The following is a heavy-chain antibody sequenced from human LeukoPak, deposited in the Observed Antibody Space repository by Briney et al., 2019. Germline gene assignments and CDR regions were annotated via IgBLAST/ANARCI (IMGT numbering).Heavy chain of an antibody. CDR2: IFPGNSDT. V-gene: IGHV5-51*01. J-gene: IGHJ4*02. Sequence: GESLKISCEGSGYSFPSYWIGWARQMPGKGLEWMAIIFPGNSDTIYSPSFPGQVTISADKSISTAYLQWRGLKASDTAVYYCVRHNNYALDYWGQGTLVTVSS. CDR1: GYSFPSYW. D-gene: IGHD5-18*01. CDR3: VRHNNYALDY.